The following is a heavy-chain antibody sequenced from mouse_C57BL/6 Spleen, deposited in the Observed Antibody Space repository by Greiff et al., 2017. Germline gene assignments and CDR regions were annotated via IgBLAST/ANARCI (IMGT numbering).Heavy chain of an antibody. Sequence: EVKLVESEGGLVQPGSSMKLSCTASGFTFSDYYMAWVRQVPEKGLEWVANINYDGSSTYYLDSLKSRFIISRDNAKNILYLQMSSLKSEDTATYYCARDGGLITTAGFDYWGQGTTLTVSS. J-gene: IGHJ2*01. V-gene: IGHV5-16*01. D-gene: IGHD1-1*01. CDR2: INYDGSST. CDR1: GFTFSDYY. CDR3: ARDGGLITTAGFDY.